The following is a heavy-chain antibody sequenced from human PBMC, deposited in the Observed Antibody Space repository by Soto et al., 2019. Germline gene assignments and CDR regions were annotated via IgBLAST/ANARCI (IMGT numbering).Heavy chain of an antibody. Sequence: PGGSLRLSCAASGFIFRSYWMNWVRQAPGKGLEWVASINQDGRERYYVDSAKGRFTISRDNAKNSLYLQVNSLRAEDTAVYYCARDGEAPGLYLHNWGQGTLVTVSS. V-gene: IGHV3-7*01. D-gene: IGHD3-16*01. CDR1: GFIFRSYW. CDR3: ARDGEAPGLYLHN. CDR2: INQDGRER. J-gene: IGHJ4*02.